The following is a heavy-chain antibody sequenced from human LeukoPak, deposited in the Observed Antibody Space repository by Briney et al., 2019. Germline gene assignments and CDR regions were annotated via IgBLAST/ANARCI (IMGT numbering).Heavy chain of an antibody. CDR3: ARDRYSSGRDTHFDY. Sequence: GGSLRLSCAASGFTFSSYAMHWVRQAPGKGLEWVAVISYDGSNKYYADSVKGRFTISRDNSKNTLYLQMNSLRAEDTAVYYCARDRYSSGRDTHFDYWGQGTLVTVSS. CDR1: GFTFSSYA. V-gene: IGHV3-30-3*01. J-gene: IGHJ4*02. D-gene: IGHD6-19*01. CDR2: ISYDGSNK.